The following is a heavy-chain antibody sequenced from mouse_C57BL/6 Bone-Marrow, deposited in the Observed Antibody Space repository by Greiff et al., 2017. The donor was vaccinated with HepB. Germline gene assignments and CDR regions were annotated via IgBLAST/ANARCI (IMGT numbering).Heavy chain of an antibody. CDR1: GFNIKDDY. CDR3: TVPSDSSGYVGY. V-gene: IGHV14-4*01. CDR2: IDPENGDT. D-gene: IGHD3-2*02. J-gene: IGHJ2*01. Sequence: EVQLQQSGAELVRPGASVKLSCTASGFNIKDDYMHWVKQRPEQGLEWIGWIDPENGDTEYASKFQGKATITADTSSNTAYLQLSSLTAEDIADYYCTVPSDSSGYVGYWGQGTTLTVSS.